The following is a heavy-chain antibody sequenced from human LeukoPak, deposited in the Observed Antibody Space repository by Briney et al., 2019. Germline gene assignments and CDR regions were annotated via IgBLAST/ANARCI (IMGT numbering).Heavy chain of an antibody. V-gene: IGHV4-59*01. CDR1: GVSISSYY. D-gene: IGHD4-17*01. J-gene: IGHJ4*02. CDR2: IYYSGST. Sequence: PSETLSLTRTVSGVSISSYYWTWIRQPPGKGLEWIGYIYYSGSTNYNPSLKSRVTISVDTSKNQFSLKMNSVTAADTAVYYCARGLATVTTYDYWGQGTPVTVSS. CDR3: ARGLATVTTYDY.